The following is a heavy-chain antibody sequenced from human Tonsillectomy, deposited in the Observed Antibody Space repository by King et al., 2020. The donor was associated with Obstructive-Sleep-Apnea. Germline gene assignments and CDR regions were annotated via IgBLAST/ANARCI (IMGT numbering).Heavy chain of an antibody. J-gene: IGHJ4*02. D-gene: IGHD2-8*02. CDR3: AKDMGFDTGGGFDY. CDR2: ISWYSGNI. V-gene: IGHV3-9*01. CDR1: GFNLEDYA. Sequence: QLVQSGGGLVQPGRSLRLSCAASGFNLEDYAMHWVRQVPGKGLEWVSGISWYSGNIGYADSVKGRFTITRDNAKNSLFLQMNRLRAEDTALYYLAKDMGFDTGGGFDYWGQGALVTVFS.